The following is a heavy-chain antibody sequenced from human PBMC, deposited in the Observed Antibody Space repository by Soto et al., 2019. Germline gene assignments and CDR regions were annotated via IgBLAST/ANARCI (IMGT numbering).Heavy chain of an antibody. V-gene: IGHV3-23*01. CDR3: AKASVWYPYFDS. CDR1: EFSFDDYA. D-gene: IGHD6-13*01. J-gene: IGHJ4*02. CDR2: ITFTGVST. Sequence: PGGSLRLSCAASEFSFDDYAMSWVRQAPGKGLEWVSSITFTGVSTYYADSVKGRFTISRDNSTDTLYLQMNSLRAEDTAIYYCAKASVWYPYFDSWGQGTLVTVSS.